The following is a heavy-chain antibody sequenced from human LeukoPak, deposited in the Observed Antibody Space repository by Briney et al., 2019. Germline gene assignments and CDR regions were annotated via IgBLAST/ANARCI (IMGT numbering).Heavy chain of an antibody. V-gene: IGHV4-39*01. J-gene: IGHJ5*02. CDR3: ARLCGSTTANWFDP. Sequence: PSETLSLTCTVSGGSISSSSYYWGWIRQPPGKGLEWIGSIYYSGSTYYNPSLKSRVTISVDTSKNQFSLKLSSVTAADTAVYYCARLCGSTTANWFDPWGQGTLVTVSS. CDR2: IYYSGST. D-gene: IGHD2-21*01. CDR1: GGSISSSSYY.